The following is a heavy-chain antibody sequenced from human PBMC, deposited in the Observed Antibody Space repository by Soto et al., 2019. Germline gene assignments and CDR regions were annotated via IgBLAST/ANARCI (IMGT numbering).Heavy chain of an antibody. CDR2: IYYSGST. Sequence: SETLSLTCTVSGGSISNGGYYWSWIRQHPGKGLEWIGYIYYSGSTYYNPSLKSRVTISVDTSKNQFSLKLSSVTAADTAVYYCAGIVGATTSISIDYWGQGTLVTVSS. D-gene: IGHD1-26*01. CDR3: AGIVGATTSISIDY. CDR1: GGSISNGGYY. V-gene: IGHV4-31*03. J-gene: IGHJ4*02.